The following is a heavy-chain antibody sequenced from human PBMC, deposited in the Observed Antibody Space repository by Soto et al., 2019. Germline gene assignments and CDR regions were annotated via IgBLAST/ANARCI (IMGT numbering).Heavy chain of an antibody. J-gene: IGHJ6*02. Sequence: QVQLVQSGAEVKKPGSSVNVSCKASGGTFSSYAISWVRQAPGQGLEWMGGIIPIFGTANYAQKFQGRVTITADESTSTAYMELSSLRSEDTAVYYCARVDIVLVPAGDYYYGMDVWGQGTTVTVSS. CDR2: IIPIFGTA. CDR3: ARVDIVLVPAGDYYYGMDV. D-gene: IGHD2-2*01. CDR1: GGTFSSYA. V-gene: IGHV1-69*12.